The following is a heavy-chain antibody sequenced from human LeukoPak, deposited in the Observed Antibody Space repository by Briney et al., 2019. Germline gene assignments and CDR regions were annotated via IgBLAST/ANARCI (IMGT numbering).Heavy chain of an antibody. D-gene: IGHD2-15*01. CDR2: ISAYNGNT. V-gene: IGHV1-18*01. J-gene: IGHJ4*02. CDR3: ARVLFHSTAGRDFDY. CDR1: GYTFTSYG. Sequence: WASVKVSCKASGYTFTSYGISWVRQAPGQGLEWMGWISAYNGNTNYAQKLQGRVTMTTDTSTSTAYMELRSLRSDDTAVYYCARVLFHSTAGRDFDYWGQGTLVTVSS.